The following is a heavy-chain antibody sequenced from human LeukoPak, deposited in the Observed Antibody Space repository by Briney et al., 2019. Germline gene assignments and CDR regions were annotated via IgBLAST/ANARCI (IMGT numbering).Heavy chain of an antibody. CDR2: IYPGDSDT. CDR3: AREHYPSYYYGSGSYLGY. CDR1: GYGFTSYW. D-gene: IGHD3-10*01. J-gene: IGHJ4*02. Sequence: GESLKISCKSSGYGFTSYWIGWVRQMPGKGLEWMGIIYPGDSDTRYSPSFQGQVTISADKSISTAYLQWSSLKASDTAMYYCAREHYPSYYYGSGSYLGYWGQGTLVTVSS. V-gene: IGHV5-51*01.